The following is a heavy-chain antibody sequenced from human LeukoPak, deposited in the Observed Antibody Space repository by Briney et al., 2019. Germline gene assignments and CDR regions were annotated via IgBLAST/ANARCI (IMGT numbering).Heavy chain of an antibody. V-gene: IGHV3-21*01. D-gene: IGHD2-21*02. CDR3: TRDLPNDIVVVTAIDY. J-gene: IGHJ4*02. CDR2: ITSRSAYT. Sequence: GGSLRLSCAASGFTISSYTMNWVRQAPGKGLEWVSSITSRSAYTYYADSVKGRFTISRDNTKNSLYMQMNSLRAEDTAVYYCTRDLPNDIVVVTAIDYWGQGTQVTVSS. CDR1: GFTISSYT.